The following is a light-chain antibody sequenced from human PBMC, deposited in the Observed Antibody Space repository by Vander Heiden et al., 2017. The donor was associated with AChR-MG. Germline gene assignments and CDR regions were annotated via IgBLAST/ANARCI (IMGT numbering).Light chain of an antibody. V-gene: IGKV1-39*01. Sequence: IQMTQSPSSLSASVGDRVTITCRASQSISSYLNWYQQKPGKAPKLLIYAASSLQSGVPSRFSGRGSGTDFTLTISSLQPEDFATYYCQQSYSTPPVTFGGGTKVEIK. CDR2: AAS. CDR3: QQSYSTPPVT. J-gene: IGKJ4*01. CDR1: QSISSY.